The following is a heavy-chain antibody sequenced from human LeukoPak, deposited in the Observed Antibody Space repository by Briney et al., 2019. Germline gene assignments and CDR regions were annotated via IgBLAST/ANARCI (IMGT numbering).Heavy chain of an antibody. J-gene: IGHJ4*02. V-gene: IGHV3-72*01. D-gene: IGHD2-15*01. CDR2: IRNKANTYTT. CDR1: GFTFSDYY. CDR3: ARERYCSGGSCYSYFDY. Sequence: GGSLRLSCAASGFTFSDYYMDWVRQAPGKGLEWVGRIRNKANTYTTEYAASVGGRFTISRDDSKNSLYLQMNSLKTEDMAVYYCARERYCSGGSCYSYFDYWGQGTPVTVSS.